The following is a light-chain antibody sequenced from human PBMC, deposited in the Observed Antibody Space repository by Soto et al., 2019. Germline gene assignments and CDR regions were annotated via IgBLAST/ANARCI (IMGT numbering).Light chain of an antibody. CDR2: DVS. J-gene: IGLJ1*01. CDR1: SSDVGGYNS. Sequence: QSALTQPPSASGSPGQSVTISCTGTSSDVGGYNSVSWYQQHPGKAPKLMIYDVSKRPSGVPDRFSGSKSGNTASLTVSGLQAEDEADYYCSSYAGSNNVFGTGTKLTVL. CDR3: SSYAGSNNV. V-gene: IGLV2-8*01.